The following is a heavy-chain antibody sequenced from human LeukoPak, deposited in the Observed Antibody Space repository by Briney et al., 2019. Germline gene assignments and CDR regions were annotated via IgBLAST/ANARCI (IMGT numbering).Heavy chain of an antibody. J-gene: IGHJ1*01. V-gene: IGHV4-34*01. Sequence: SETLSLTCAVYGGSFSGYYWSWIRQPPGKGLEWIGEINHSGSTNYNPSLKSRATISVDTSKNQFSLKLSSVTAADTAVYYCARGRRHIVVVTAILSSYFQHWGQGTLVTVSS. D-gene: IGHD2-21*02. CDR2: INHSGST. CDR1: GGSFSGYY. CDR3: ARGRRHIVVVTAILSSYFQH.